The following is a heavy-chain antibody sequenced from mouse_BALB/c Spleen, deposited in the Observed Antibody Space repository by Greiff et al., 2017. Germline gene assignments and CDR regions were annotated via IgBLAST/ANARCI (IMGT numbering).Heavy chain of an antibody. CDR3: AKHGGLRRSTTLYFDV. D-gene: IGHD2-4*01. Sequence: VKLMESGPGLVAPSQSLSITCTVSGFSLTDYGVSWIRQPPGKGLEWLGVIWGGGSTYYNSALKSRLSISKDNSKSQVFLKMNSLQTDDTAMYYCAKHGGLRRSTTLYFDVWGAGTTVTVSS. J-gene: IGHJ1*01. CDR1: GFSLTDYG. V-gene: IGHV2-6-5*01. CDR2: IWGGGST.